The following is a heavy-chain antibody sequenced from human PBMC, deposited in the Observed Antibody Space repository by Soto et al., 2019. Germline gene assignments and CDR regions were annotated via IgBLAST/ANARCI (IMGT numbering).Heavy chain of an antibody. D-gene: IGHD5-12*01. CDR1: GYTFTSYA. V-gene: IGHV1-69*13. CDR2: IIPIFGTA. CDR3: ARDIVAPG. Sequence: SVKVSCKASGYTFTSYAMHWVRQAPGQGLEWMGGIIPIFGTANYAQKFQGRVTITADESTSTAYMELSSLRSEDTAVYYCARDIVAPGWGQGTLVTVSS. J-gene: IGHJ4*02.